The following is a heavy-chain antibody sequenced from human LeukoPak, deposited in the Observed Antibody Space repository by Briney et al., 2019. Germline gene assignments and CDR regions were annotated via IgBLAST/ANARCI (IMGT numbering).Heavy chain of an antibody. CDR1: GGTFISYA. D-gene: IGHD6-19*01. CDR3: ARGRSAVAGKFVDY. V-gene: IGHV1-69*05. Sequence: GASVKVSCKASGGTFISYAISWVRQAPGQGLEWMGGIIPIFGTANYAQKFQGRVTMTTDTSTSTAYMELRSLRSDDTAVYYCARGRSAVAGKFVDYWGQGTLVTVSS. J-gene: IGHJ4*02. CDR2: IIPIFGTA.